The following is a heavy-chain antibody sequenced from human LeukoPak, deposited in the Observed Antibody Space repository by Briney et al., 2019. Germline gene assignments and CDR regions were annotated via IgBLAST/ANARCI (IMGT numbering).Heavy chain of an antibody. CDR3: ARGSGYFYCLDA. Sequence: SGTLSLTCNVSGDSIRRGDYYWTWIRQSPGMGLEWIGYIYYSGSTQYNPSLESRISISKDTSKNQFSLELTSVTAADTAVYYCARGSGYFYCLDAWGQGATVTVSS. J-gene: IGHJ6*02. D-gene: IGHD3-3*01. CDR2: IYYSGST. CDR1: GDSIRRGDYY. V-gene: IGHV4-30-4*01.